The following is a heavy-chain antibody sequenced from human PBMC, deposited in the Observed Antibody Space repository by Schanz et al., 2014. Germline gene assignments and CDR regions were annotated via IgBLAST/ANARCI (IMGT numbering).Heavy chain of an antibody. Sequence: VHLVESGGGVVQPGGSLRLSCAASGFNFITFAMSWVRQAPGKGPEWVSAIGGDASRTYYEDSVKGRFTISRDNSKNTLHLQMNSLRVEDTAVYYCAKDDTQVNGMDVWGQGTTV. J-gene: IGHJ6*02. CDR2: IGGDASRT. CDR3: AKDDTQVNGMDV. CDR1: GFNFITFA. V-gene: IGHV3-23*04.